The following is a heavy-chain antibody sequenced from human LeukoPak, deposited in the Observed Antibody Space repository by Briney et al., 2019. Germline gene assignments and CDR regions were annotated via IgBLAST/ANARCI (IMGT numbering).Heavy chain of an antibody. CDR2: IKSKNVGGTT. J-gene: IGHJ5*02. CDR1: GFTFNNAW. V-gene: IGHV3-15*01. Sequence: GGSLRPSCAASGFTFNNAWMNWVRQAPGKGLEWVGRIKSKNVGGTTDYAAPVKGRFTISRDDSKNTVYLQMNSLKIEDTAVYYCTSHAAFDPWGQGTLVTVSS. CDR3: TSHAAFDP.